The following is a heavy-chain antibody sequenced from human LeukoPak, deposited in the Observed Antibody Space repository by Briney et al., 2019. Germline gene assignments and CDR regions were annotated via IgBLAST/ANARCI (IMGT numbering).Heavy chain of an antibody. V-gene: IGHV4-30-4*01. CDR2: IYYSEST. D-gene: IGHD2-21*02. J-gene: IGHJ4*02. Sequence: PSQTLSLTCTVSGGSISSGGYYWSWIRQTPGKGLEWIGYIYYSESTYYNPSLRSRVTISVDTSKNQFSLKLSSVTAADTAVYYCAAHPGYGDRSSDYWGQGTLVTVSS. CDR3: AAHPGYGDRSSDY. CDR1: GGSISSGGYY.